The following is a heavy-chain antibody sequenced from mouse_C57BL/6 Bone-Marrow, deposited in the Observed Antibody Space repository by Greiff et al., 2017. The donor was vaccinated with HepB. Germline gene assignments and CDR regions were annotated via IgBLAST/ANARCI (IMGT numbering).Heavy chain of an antibody. CDR3: AREGDYDYDVYYFDY. V-gene: IGHV1-69*01. D-gene: IGHD2-4*01. CDR1: GYTFTSYW. Sequence: QVQLKQPGAELVMPGASVKLSCKASGYTFTSYWMHWVKQRPGQGLEWIGEIDPSDSYTNYNQKFKGKSTLTVDKSSSTAYMQLSSLTSEDSAVYFCAREGDYDYDVYYFDYWGQGTTLTVSS. J-gene: IGHJ2*01. CDR2: IDPSDSYT.